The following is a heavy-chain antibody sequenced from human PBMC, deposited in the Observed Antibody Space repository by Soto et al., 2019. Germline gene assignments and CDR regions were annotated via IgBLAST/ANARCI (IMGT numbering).Heavy chain of an antibody. V-gene: IGHV4-39*01. CDR3: ASLAENYDYVSGSYGPRRIFDY. J-gene: IGHJ4*02. D-gene: IGHD3-16*01. CDR2: IYYSGST. CDR1: GGSISSSSYY. Sequence: QLQLQESGPGLVKPSETLSLTCTVSGGSISSSSYYWGWIRQPPGKGLEWIGSIYYSGSTYYNPSLKSRVTISVDTSKNQFSLKLSSVTAADTAVYYCASLAENYDYVSGSYGPRRIFDYWGQGTLVTVSS.